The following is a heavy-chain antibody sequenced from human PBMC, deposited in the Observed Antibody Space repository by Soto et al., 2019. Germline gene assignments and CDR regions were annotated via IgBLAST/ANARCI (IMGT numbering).Heavy chain of an antibody. CDR2: ISLYSDGA. V-gene: IGHV1-18*01. CDR1: GYTFSNYG. CDR3: ARVVTGAGAWYGP. J-gene: IGHJ5*02. Sequence: ASVKVSCKTSGYTFSNYGITWVRQAPGQPLEWLGWISLYSDGANYAQKFQGRVSMTTDTSTTTAYMELRSLRSDDTAVYYCARVVTGAGAWYGPWGQGTLVTVSS. D-gene: IGHD2-2*01.